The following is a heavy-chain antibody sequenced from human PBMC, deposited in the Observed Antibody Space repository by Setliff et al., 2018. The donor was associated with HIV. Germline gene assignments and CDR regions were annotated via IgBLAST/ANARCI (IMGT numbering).Heavy chain of an antibody. Sequence: GASVKVSCKASGYTLTDYYVQWVRQAPGQGLEWMGGVVPTIHEATYAQKFQGRVTMTRKTVTSTAYMELRSLRSDDTAVYYCARPLPFGGYCSSTSCQGAFDFWGQGTMVTVSS. CDR3: ARPLPFGGYCSSTSCQGAFDF. CDR2: VVPTIHEA. CDR1: GYTLTDYY. J-gene: IGHJ3*01. D-gene: IGHD2-2*01. V-gene: IGHV1-2*02.